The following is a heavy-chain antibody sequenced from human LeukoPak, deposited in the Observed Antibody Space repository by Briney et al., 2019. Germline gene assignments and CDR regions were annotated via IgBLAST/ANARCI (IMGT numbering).Heavy chain of an antibody. D-gene: IGHD6-13*01. CDR2: MNPNSGNT. CDR3: ARVSIAAAGSFYYYYGMDV. V-gene: IGHV1-8*01. CDR1: GYTFTSYD. Sequence: ASVKVSCKASGYTFTSYDINWVRQATGQGLERMGWMNPNSGNTGYAQKFQGRVTMTRNTSISTAYMELSSLRSEDTAVYYCARVSIAAAGSFYYYYGMDVWGQGTTVTVSS. J-gene: IGHJ6*02.